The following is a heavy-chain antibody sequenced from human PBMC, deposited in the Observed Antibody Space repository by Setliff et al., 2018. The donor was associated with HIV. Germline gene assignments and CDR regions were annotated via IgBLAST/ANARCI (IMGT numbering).Heavy chain of an antibody. V-gene: IGHV3-7*01. CDR3: VRAPPNSEY. CDR2: INPDGVEQ. CDR1: GFTFSTYW. J-gene: IGHJ4*02. Sequence: GGSLRLSCAASGFTFSTYWMSWVRQAPGKGLEWVASINPDGVEQHYVDSVKGRFTISRDTTKDSLYLQMNSLTAEDSAVYFCVRAPPNSEYWGRGTLVTVSS.